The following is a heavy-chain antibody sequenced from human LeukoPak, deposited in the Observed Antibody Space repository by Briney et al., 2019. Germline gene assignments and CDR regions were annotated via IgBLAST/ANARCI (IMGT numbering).Heavy chain of an antibody. J-gene: IGHJ5*02. V-gene: IGHV1-2*02. Sequence: ASVKVSCKASGYTFTNYDINWVRQATGQGLEWMGWMNPHSGATNYAQRFQGRVSMDASFDTAYMELSRLTSDDTAVYYCATSSTVTHTRDPWGQGTLVTVSS. D-gene: IGHD4-11*01. CDR3: ATSSTVTHTRDP. CDR2: MNPHSGAT. CDR1: GYTFTNYD.